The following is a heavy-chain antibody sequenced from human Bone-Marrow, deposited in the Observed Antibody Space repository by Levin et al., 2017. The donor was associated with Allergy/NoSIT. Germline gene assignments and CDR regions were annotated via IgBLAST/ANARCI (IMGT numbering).Heavy chain of an antibody. CDR2: ISYDGSNK. J-gene: IGHJ6*02. CDR1: GFTFSSYA. V-gene: IGHV3-30-3*01. CDR3: ATSYYDFWSGYYQLLYYYYGMDV. D-gene: IGHD3-3*01. Sequence: PGGSLRLSCAASGFTFSSYAMHWVRQAPGKGLEWVAVISYDGSNKYYADSVKGRFTISRDNSKNTLYLQMNSLRAEDTAVYYCATSYYDFWSGYYQLLYYYYGMDVWGQGTTVTVSS.